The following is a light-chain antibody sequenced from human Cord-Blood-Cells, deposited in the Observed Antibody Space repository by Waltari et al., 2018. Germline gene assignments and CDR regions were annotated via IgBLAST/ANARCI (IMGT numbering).Light chain of an antibody. CDR3: QQYYSTPPYT. CDR1: QRVLYSSNNKNY. CDR2: WAS. V-gene: IGKV4-1*01. J-gene: IGKJ2*01. Sequence: DLVMTQSPDSLAVSLGERATINCKSSQRVLYSSNNKNYLAWYQQKPGQPPKLLIYWASTRESGVPDRFSGRGSGLDFTRTISSLQAEDVAVYYCQQYYSTPPYTFGQGTKLEIK.